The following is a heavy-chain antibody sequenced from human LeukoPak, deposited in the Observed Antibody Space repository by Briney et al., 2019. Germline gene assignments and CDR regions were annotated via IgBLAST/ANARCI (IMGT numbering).Heavy chain of an antibody. V-gene: IGHV4-34*01. D-gene: IGHD3-10*01. Sequence: PSETLSLTCAVYGGSFSGYYWSWIRQPPGKGLEWIGEINHSGSTNYNPSHKSRVTISVDTSKNQFSLKLSSVTAADTAVCYCAREGRVLLRSHFDYWGQGTLVTVSS. CDR1: GGSFSGYY. CDR3: AREGRVLLRSHFDY. CDR2: INHSGST. J-gene: IGHJ4*02.